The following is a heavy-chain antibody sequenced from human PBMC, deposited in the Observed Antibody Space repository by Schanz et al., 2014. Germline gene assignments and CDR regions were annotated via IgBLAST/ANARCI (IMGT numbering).Heavy chain of an antibody. Sequence: EVQLLESGGGLIQPGGSLRLSCAASGFTFSSYAMTWVRQAPGMGLEWVSAMNESHSTIYYADSVRGRFTISRDNSKNTLYLQMKSLRAEDTAVYYCARIGGSVFDYWAQGTLVTVSS. V-gene: IGHV3-23*01. D-gene: IGHD3-10*01. CDR3: ARIGGSVFDY. CDR2: MNESHSTI. J-gene: IGHJ4*02. CDR1: GFTFSSYA.